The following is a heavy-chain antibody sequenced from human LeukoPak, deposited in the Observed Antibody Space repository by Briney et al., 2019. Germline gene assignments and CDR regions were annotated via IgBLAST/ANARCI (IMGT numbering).Heavy chain of an antibody. CDR1: GGSISSGSYY. V-gene: IGHV4-61*02. CDR3: ATYYGGRSDAFDI. J-gene: IGHJ3*02. Sequence: SETLSLTCTVSGGSISSGSYYWSWIRQPAGKGLEWIGRIYTSGSTNYNPSLKSRVTISVDTSKNQFSLKLSSVTAADTAVYYCATYYGGRSDAFDIWGQGTMVTVSS. D-gene: IGHD3-22*01. CDR2: IYTSGST.